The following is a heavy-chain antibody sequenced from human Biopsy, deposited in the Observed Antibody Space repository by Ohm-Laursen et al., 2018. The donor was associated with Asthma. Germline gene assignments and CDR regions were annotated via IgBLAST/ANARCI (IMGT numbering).Heavy chain of an antibody. D-gene: IGHD6-19*01. J-gene: IGHJ1*01. CDR3: VRGEEVAGTYFKD. CDR2: INYRGDT. V-gene: IGHV4-34*01. CDR1: GGSFTHYF. Sequence: SDTLSLTCAISGGSFTHYFWMWIRQPPGKGLEWIGEINYRGDTNYNPSLESRVSISVDTSTYHFSLRLNSVTAAETAVYYCVRGEEVAGTYFKDWDQGTLVTVSS.